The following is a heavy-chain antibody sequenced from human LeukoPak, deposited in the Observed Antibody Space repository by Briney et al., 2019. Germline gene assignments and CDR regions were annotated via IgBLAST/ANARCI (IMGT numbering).Heavy chain of an antibody. CDR1: SGSISSDGYY. CDR3: ARADILTGYYPFLDY. CDR2: IYYSGST. J-gene: IGHJ4*02. Sequence: SRTLSLTCSVSSGSISSDGYYWSWIRQHPGKGLEWIGYIYYSGSTYYNPSLKSRVTISVDTSKNQFSLKLSSVTAADTAVYYCARADILTGYYPFLDYWGQGTLVTVSS. V-gene: IGHV4-31*03. D-gene: IGHD3-9*01.